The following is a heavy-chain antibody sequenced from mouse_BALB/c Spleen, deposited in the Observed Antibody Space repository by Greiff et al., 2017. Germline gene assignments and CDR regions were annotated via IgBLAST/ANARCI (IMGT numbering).Heavy chain of an antibody. Sequence: QVQLKESGAELARPGASVKMSCKASGYTFTSYTMHWVKQRPGQGLEWIGYINPSSGYTNYNQKFKDKATLTADKSSSTAYMQLSSLTSEDSAVYYCARSDGYQEAYCDVWGAGTTVSVSS. CDR1: GYTFTSYT. J-gene: IGHJ1*01. D-gene: IGHD2-3*01. CDR2: INPSSGYT. V-gene: IGHV1-4*01. CDR3: ARSDGYQEAYCDV.